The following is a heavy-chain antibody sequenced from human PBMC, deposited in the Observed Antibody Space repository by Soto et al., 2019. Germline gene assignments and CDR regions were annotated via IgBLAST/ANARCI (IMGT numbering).Heavy chain of an antibody. CDR3: ARGRLWYGAFDI. CDR1: GFTFSDHY. V-gene: IGHV3-72*01. CDR2: TRNKANSYTT. J-gene: IGHJ3*02. D-gene: IGHD6-13*01. Sequence: GGSLRLPWAASGFTFSDHYLDWVRQAPGKGLEWVGRTRNKANSYTTEYAASVKGRFTISRDDSKNSLYLQMNSLKTGDTAVYYCARGRLWYGAFDIWGQGTMVTVSS.